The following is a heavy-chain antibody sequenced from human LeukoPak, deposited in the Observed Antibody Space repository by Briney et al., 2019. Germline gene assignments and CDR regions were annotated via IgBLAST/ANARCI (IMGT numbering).Heavy chain of an antibody. J-gene: IGHJ4*02. D-gene: IGHD3-10*01. CDR1: GFTFSSYE. V-gene: IGHV3-48*03. CDR3: ARAEWFGESYFDY. CDR2: ISSSGSTI. Sequence: GGSLRLSCAASGFTFSSYEVNWVRQAPGKGLEWVSYISSSGSTIYYADSVKGRFTISRDNAKNSLYPQMNSLRAEDTAVYYCARAEWFGESYFDYWGQGTLVTVSS.